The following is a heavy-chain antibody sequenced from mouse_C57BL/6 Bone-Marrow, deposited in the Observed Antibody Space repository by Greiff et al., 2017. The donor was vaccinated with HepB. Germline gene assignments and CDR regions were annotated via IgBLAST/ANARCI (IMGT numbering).Heavy chain of an antibody. Sequence: EVQLKESGGGLVKPGGSLKLSCAASGFTFSSYAMSWVRQTPEKRLEWVATISDGGSYTYYPDNVKGRFTISRDNAKNNLYLQMSHLKSEDTAMYYCAREGGAGTRETYWGQGTLVTVSA. CDR1: GFTFSSYA. CDR2: ISDGGSYT. D-gene: IGHD4-1*01. J-gene: IGHJ3*01. CDR3: AREGGAGTRETY. V-gene: IGHV5-4*01.